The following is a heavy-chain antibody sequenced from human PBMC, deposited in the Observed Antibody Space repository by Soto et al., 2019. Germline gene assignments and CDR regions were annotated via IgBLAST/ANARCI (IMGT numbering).Heavy chain of an antibody. Sequence: SETLSLTCAVYGGSFSGYYWSWIRQPPGKGLEWIGEINHSGSTNYNPSLKRRVTISVDTSKNQFSLKLSSVTAADTAVYYCARFFTLVGIEVYYFDYWGQGTLVTVSS. CDR2: INHSGST. D-gene: IGHD2-21*01. CDR1: GGSFSGYY. V-gene: IGHV4-34*01. CDR3: ARFFTLVGIEVYYFDY. J-gene: IGHJ4*02.